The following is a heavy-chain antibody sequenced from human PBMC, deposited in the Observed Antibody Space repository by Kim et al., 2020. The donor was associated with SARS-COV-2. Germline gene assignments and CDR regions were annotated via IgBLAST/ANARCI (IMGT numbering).Heavy chain of an antibody. Sequence: EYRKGRLPNSRGNSKNTLYLQMNSLRAEDTAVYYCAKPRYYDILTGHFDYWGQGTLVTVSS. J-gene: IGHJ4*02. CDR3: AKPRYYDILTGHFDY. D-gene: IGHD3-9*01. V-gene: IGHV3-23*01.